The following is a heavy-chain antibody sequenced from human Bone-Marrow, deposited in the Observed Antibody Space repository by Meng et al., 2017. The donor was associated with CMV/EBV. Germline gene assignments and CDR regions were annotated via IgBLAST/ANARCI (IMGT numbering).Heavy chain of an antibody. J-gene: IGHJ4*03. D-gene: IGHD3-3*02. CDR3: ARIGHFWGLDA. CDR1: GPPLTGSY. CDR2: MSFDTGPT. Sequence: ASVKVSCKASGPPLTGSYMHWVRQAPGQGLEWMGWMSFDTGPTKYAQMYQGRVSLTRDRSINTIYMELSSLTCDDTAVYFCARIGHFWGLDAWGQGTLVTVSS. V-gene: IGHV1-2*02.